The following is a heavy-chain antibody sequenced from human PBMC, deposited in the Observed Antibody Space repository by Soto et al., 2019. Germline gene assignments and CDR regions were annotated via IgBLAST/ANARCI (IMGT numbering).Heavy chain of an antibody. D-gene: IGHD5-12*01. V-gene: IGHV4-30-4*01. J-gene: IGHJ6*02. CDR1: GGSISSGDYY. Sequence: TLSLTCTVSGGSISSGDYYWSWIRQPPGKGLEWIGYIYYSGSTYYNPSLKSRVTISVDTSKNQFSLKLSSVTAADTAVYYCARYSGYDSDYYYGMDVWGQGTTVTVSS. CDR3: ARYSGYDSDYYYGMDV. CDR2: IYYSGST.